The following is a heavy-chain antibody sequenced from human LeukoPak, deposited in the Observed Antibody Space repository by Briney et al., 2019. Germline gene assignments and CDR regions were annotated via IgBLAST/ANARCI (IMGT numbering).Heavy chain of an antibody. CDR1: TFTFSHYA. J-gene: IGHJ3*02. V-gene: IGHV3-23*01. CDR3: AKDLAGDDDAFDI. D-gene: IGHD6-19*01. CDR2: LGGSSGST. Sequence: GGSLRLSCAASTFTFSHYAMSWVRQAPGKGLEWVSALGGSSGSTYYADSVKGRFTISRDNSKNTLYLQMNSLRAEDTAVYYCAKDLAGDDDAFDIWGQGTMVTVSS.